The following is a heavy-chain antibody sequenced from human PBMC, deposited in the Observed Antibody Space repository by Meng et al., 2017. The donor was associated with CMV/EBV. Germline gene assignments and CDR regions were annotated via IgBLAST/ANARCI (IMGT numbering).Heavy chain of an antibody. D-gene: IGHD3/OR15-3a*01. CDR2: IIPILGIA. J-gene: IGHJ5*02. Sequence: SVKVSCKASGGTFSSHAINWVRQAPGQGLEWMGGIIPILGIANYAPNFQGRVTIPADKTTSTADMELRSLKSEDTAVYYCARKSERTGYFDPWGQGTLVTVSS. CDR1: GGTFSSHA. V-gene: IGHV1-69*10. CDR3: ARKSERTGYFDP.